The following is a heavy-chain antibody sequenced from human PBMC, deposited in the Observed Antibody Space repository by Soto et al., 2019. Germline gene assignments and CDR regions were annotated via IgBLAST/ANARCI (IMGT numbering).Heavy chain of an antibody. CDR2: INPNSGGT. D-gene: IGHD2-2*01. V-gene: IGHV1-2*04. CDR3: ARDPLRSAEVPAATGGAFDI. J-gene: IGHJ3*02. Sequence: QVQLVQSGAEVKKPGASVKVSCKASGYTFTGYYMHWVRQAPGQGLEWMGWINPNSGGTNYAQKFQGWCTMTRETSISTAYMELSRLRSDDTAVYYCARDPLRSAEVPAATGGAFDIWGQGTMVTVSS. CDR1: GYTFTGYY.